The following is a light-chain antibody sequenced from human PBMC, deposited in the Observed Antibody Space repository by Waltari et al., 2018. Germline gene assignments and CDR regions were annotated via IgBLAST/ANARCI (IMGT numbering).Light chain of an antibody. Sequence: QLVLTQSPSAAASLRASVRLTLTLDSGPSSNTLSWPPQQPEKGPRYLMKVHSDGSPRKGDEIHVRFSGSGSGAERYLTISSVHSEDEADYYCQTGGHGTWVFGGGTKLTVL. CDR1: SGPSSNT. CDR2: VHSDGSP. CDR3: QTGGHGTWV. V-gene: IGLV4-69*01. J-gene: IGLJ3*02.